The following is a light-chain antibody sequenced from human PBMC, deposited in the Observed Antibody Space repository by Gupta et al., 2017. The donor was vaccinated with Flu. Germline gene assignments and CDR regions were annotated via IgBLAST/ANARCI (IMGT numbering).Light chain of an antibody. CDR3: LLFYGDARLV. Sequence: QAVVTQESSLTVSPGGTVTLTCDSSTGAVTSGHYPFWFQQKPGQAPRTLIYDTNSKHSWTPARFSGSLLGGKAALTLSGAQPEDDAEYYCLLFYGDARLVIGGGTELTVL. CDR1: TGAVTSGHY. J-gene: IGLJ3*02. CDR2: DTN. V-gene: IGLV7-46*01.